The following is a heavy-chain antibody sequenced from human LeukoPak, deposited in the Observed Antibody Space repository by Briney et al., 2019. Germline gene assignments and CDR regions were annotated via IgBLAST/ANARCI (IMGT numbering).Heavy chain of an antibody. Sequence: TSETLSLTCTVSGGSISSYYWSWIRQPPGKGLEWIGYIYYSGSTNYNPSLKSRVTISVDTSKNQFSLKLSSVTAADTAVYYCARSPKGEGYDYVWGSYPPWFDYWGQGTPVTVSS. CDR1: GGSISSYY. CDR2: IYYSGST. CDR3: ARSPKGEGYDYVWGSYPPWFDY. J-gene: IGHJ4*02. V-gene: IGHV4-59*08. D-gene: IGHD3-16*02.